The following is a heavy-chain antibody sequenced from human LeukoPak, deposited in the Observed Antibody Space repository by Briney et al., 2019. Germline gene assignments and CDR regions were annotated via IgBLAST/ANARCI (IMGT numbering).Heavy chain of an antibody. CDR3: ARVGSGYDSGGELYYYGMDV. CDR1: GFTFSSYW. V-gene: IGHV3-7*01. Sequence: GGSLRLSCAASGFTFSSYWMSWVRQAPGKGLEWVANIKQDGSEKYYVDSVKGRFTISRDNAKNSLYLQMNSLRAEDTAVYYCARVGSGYDSGGELYYYGMDVWGQGTTVTVSS. CDR2: IKQDGSEK. J-gene: IGHJ6*02. D-gene: IGHD5-12*01.